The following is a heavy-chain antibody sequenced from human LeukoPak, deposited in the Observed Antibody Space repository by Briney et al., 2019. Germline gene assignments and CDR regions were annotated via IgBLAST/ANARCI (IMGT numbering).Heavy chain of an antibody. CDR2: IKQDGSEK. CDR1: GFTFSSYW. J-gene: IGHJ6*02. Sequence: GGSLRLSCAASGFTFSSYWMSWVRQAPGKGLEWVANIKQDGSEKFYVDSVKGRLTISRDNAKNSLYLQMNSLRAEDTAVYYCARDLGEYSYGYSRPGYYYGMDVWGQGTTVTVSS. D-gene: IGHD5-18*01. V-gene: IGHV3-7*01. CDR3: ARDLGEYSYGYSRPGYYYGMDV.